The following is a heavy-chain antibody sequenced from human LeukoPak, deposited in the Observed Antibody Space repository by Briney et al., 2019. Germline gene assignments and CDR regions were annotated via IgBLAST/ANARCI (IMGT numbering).Heavy chain of an antibody. CDR1: GFTLSSNW. V-gene: IGHV3-7*01. J-gene: IGHJ4*02. CDR2: IKQDGSEK. Sequence: GGSLRLSCAASGFTLSSNWMNWVRQAPGKGLEWVAIIKQDGSEKYYVDSVKGRFTISGDNAKNSLYLQMNSLRAEDTAVYYCARGNGFIIDYWGQGTLVTVSS. CDR3: ARGNGFIIDY. D-gene: IGHD2-8*01.